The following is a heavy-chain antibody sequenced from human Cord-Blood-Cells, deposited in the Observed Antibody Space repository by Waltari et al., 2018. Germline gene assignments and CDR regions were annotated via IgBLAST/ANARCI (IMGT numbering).Heavy chain of an antibody. CDR1: GCTFSSYW. CDR3: ARDGDSNFFFDL. CDR2: IKQDGSEK. Sequence: EVQLVESGGGLVQPGGSLRLSCAASGCTFSSYWMSWVRQAPGKGLEWVANIKQDGSEKYYVDSVKGRFTISRDNAKNSLYLQMNSLRAEDTAVYYCARDGDSNFFFDLWGRGTLVTVSS. D-gene: IGHD4-4*01. V-gene: IGHV3-7*01. J-gene: IGHJ2*01.